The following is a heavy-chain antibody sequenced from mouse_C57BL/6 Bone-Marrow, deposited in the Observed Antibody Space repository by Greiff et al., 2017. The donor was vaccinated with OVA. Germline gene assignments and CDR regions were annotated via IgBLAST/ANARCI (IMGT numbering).Heavy chain of an antibody. CDR3: ARRSNYVKGAMDY. V-gene: IGHV1-50*01. J-gene: IGHJ4*01. D-gene: IGHD2-5*01. CDR1: GYTFTSYW. CDR2: IDPSDRYP. Sequence: VQLQQPGAELVKPGASVKLSCKASGYTFTSYWMQWVKQRPGQGLEWIGEIDPSDRYPNYNQKFKGKATLTVDTSSSTAYMQLSSLTSEDSAVYYCARRSNYVKGAMDYWGQGTSVTVSS.